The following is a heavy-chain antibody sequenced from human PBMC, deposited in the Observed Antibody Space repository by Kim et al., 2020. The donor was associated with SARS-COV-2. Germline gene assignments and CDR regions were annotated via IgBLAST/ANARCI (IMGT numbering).Heavy chain of an antibody. CDR2: INPYNGNP. J-gene: IGHJ6*02. CDR3: ARRGTTKNGMDV. Sequence: ASVKVSCKASGYTFTNYVITWVRQAPGQGLEWMGWINPYNGNPNYAQKLQGRVTMTSDTSTSTAYMELKNLRSDDTALYYCARRGTTKNGMDVWGQGTTV. D-gene: IGHD4-17*01. CDR1: GYTFTNYV. V-gene: IGHV1-18*01.